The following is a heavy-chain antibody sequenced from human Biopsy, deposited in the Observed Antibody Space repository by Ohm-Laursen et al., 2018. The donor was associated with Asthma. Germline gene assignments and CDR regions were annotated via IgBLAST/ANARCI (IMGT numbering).Heavy chain of an antibody. CDR3: AKDKVGAANSYQYGMDV. D-gene: IGHD1-26*01. CDR1: RFTFTKYA. J-gene: IGHJ6*02. CDR2: ISGSGDNT. Sequence: SLRLSCAASRFTFTKYAMSWVRQAPGKGLEWVSAISGSGDNTYYADSVKGRLTISRDNSKNTLYLQMNSLRAEDTAVYYCAKDKVGAANSYQYGMDVWGQGTTVTVSS. V-gene: IGHV3-23*01.